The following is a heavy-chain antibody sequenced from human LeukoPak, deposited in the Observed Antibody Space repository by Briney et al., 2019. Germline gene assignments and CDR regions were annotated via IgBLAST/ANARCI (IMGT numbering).Heavy chain of an antibody. J-gene: IGHJ4*02. V-gene: IGHV3-30-3*01. CDR1: GFTFSSYA. CDR2: ISYDGSNK. Sequence: GGSLRLSCAASGFTFSSYAMHWVRQAPGKGLEWVAVISYDGSNKYYADSVKGRFTISRDNSKNTLYLQMNSLRAEDTAVYYCASRLASLDYWGQGTLVTVSS. D-gene: IGHD3-9*01. CDR3: ASRLASLDY.